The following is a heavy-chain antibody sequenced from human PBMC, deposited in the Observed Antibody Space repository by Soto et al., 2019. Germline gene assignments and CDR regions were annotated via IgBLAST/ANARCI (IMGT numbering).Heavy chain of an antibody. CDR2: IIPKFGTT. J-gene: IGHJ4*02. V-gene: IGHV1-69*13. CDR3: ARELDPYYGCNSLSLDY. Sequence: QVQLVQSGAEVKKPGSSVKVSCKASGGSFSTYGINWVRLAPGQGLEWMGGIIPKFGTTNYAQKFRGTVTITADDSTNTAYMDLNYLRSEDTAVSYCARELDPYYGCNSLSLDYWGQGTLVTVSS. CDR1: GGSFSTYG. D-gene: IGHD4-17*01.